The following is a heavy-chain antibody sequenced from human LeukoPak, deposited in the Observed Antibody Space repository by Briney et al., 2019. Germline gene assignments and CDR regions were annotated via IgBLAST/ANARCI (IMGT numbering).Heavy chain of an antibody. Sequence: PGGSLRLSCAASGFTFSSYGMHWVRQAPGKGLEWVAVISYDGRSKYYTDSVKGRFTISRDNSKNTLCLQMNSLRAEDTAVYYCAKDLGYYSSYYYGMDVWGQGTTVTVSS. CDR2: ISYDGRSK. CDR1: GFTFSSYG. D-gene: IGHD4-11*01. CDR3: AKDLGYYSSYYYGMDV. J-gene: IGHJ6*02. V-gene: IGHV3-30*18.